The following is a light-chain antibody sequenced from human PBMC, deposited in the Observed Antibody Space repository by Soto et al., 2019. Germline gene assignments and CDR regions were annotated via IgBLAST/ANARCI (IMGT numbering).Light chain of an antibody. CDR1: SSNIGAGYD. Sequence: QLVLTQPPSVSGAPGQRVTISCTGSSSNIGAGYDVHWYQQLPGTAPKLLIYGNSNRPSGVPDRFSGSKSGTSASLAITGLQAEDEADYYCQSYDSSLSAHDVVFGGGTQLTVL. CDR3: QSYDSSLSAHDVV. V-gene: IGLV1-40*01. CDR2: GNS. J-gene: IGLJ2*01.